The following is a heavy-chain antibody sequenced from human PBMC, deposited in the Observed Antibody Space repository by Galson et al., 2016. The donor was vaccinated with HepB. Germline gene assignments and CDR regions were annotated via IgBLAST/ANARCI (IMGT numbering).Heavy chain of an antibody. J-gene: IGHJ4*02. D-gene: IGHD5-24*01. Sequence: SETLSLTCTVSGGSVSNGTHYWGWIRQPPGKELVWIGHIYYSGSTKYNPSLKSRVTISTAESKNQLFLKLTSVTAADTALYFCAPDDDDEGGYTYWGQGTLVTVSS. CDR1: GGSVSNGTHY. CDR2: IYYSGST. V-gene: IGHV4-61*01. CDR3: APDDDDEGGYTY.